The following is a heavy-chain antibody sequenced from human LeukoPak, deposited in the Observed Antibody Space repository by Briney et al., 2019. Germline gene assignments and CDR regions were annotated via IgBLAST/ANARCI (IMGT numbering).Heavy chain of an antibody. J-gene: IGHJ4*02. CDR3: ARGALKGGYPY. CDR1: GGSISSYY. V-gene: IGHV4-59*01. Sequence: SGTLSLTCTVSGGSISSYYWSWIRQPPGKGLEWIGYIYYSGSTNYNPSLKSRVTISVDTSKNQFSLKLSSVTAADTAVYYCARGALKGGYPYWGQGTLVTVSS. CDR2: IYYSGST. D-gene: IGHD5-18*01.